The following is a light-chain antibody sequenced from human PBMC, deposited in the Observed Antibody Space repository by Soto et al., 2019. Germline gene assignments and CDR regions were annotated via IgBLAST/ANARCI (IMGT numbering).Light chain of an antibody. CDR2: AAS. J-gene: IGKJ1*01. Sequence: AIRMTQSPSSFSASTGDRVTITCRASQGISSYLAWYQQKPGKAPKLLIYAASTSQSGVPSRFSGSGSGTDSTLTISCLQSEDFATYYCQQYYSYPRTFGQGTKVEIK. V-gene: IGKV1-8*01. CDR1: QGISSY. CDR3: QQYYSYPRT.